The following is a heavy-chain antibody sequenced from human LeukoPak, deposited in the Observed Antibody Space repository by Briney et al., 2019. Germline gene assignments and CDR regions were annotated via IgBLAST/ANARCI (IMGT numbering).Heavy chain of an antibody. V-gene: IGHV3-23*01. D-gene: IGHD3-22*01. Sequence: GGPLRLSLEASGFTFSSLAMSWFRQPPGKGLGWFSPISANGGSTYYAGSVKGRFTISRDSSKNTLFLQMNSLRAEDTAVYYCAKGPSGYYLSWLDYWGQGTLVTVSS. CDR3: AKGPSGYYLSWLDY. CDR2: ISANGGST. J-gene: IGHJ4*02. CDR1: GFTFSSLA.